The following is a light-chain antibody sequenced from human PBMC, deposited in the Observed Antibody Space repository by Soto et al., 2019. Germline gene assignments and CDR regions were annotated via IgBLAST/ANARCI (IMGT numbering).Light chain of an antibody. CDR3: QQYGSSPRT. CDR2: GAS. CDR1: QSASSSY. Sequence: ESVFTQSPGTLSLSPGERATLSCRASQSASSSYLAWYQQKPGQAPRLLIYGASSRATGIPDRFSGSGSGTDFTLTISRLEPEDFAVYYCQQYGSSPRTFGQGTKVEIK. J-gene: IGKJ1*01. V-gene: IGKV3-20*01.